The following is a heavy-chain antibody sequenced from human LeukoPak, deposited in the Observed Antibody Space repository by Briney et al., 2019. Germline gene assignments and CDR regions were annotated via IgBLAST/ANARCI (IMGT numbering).Heavy chain of an antibody. CDR2: ISSSGSTI. D-gene: IGHD4-23*01. Sequence: PGGSLRLSCAASGFTFSSYAMSWVRQAPGKGLEWVSYISSSGSTIYYADSVKGRFTISRDNAKNSLYLQMNSLRAEDTAVYYCARETAGGGNRPLDYWGQGTLVTVSS. CDR3: ARETAGGGNRPLDY. CDR1: GFTFSSYA. V-gene: IGHV3-48*04. J-gene: IGHJ4*02.